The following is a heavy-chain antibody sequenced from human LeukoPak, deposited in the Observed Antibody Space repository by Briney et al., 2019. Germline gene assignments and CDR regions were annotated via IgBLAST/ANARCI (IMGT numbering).Heavy chain of an antibody. CDR3: ARDRPQAYCGGDCSNNAEDKKDYYYYGMDV. J-gene: IGHJ6*02. CDR2: INPSGGST. CDR1: GYTFTSYY. Sequence: ASVMVSCKASGYTFTSYYMHWVRQAPGQGLEWMGIINPSGGSTSYAQKFQGRVTMTRDTSTSTVYMELSSLRSEDTAVYYCARDRPQAYCGGDCSNNAEDKKDYYYYGMDVWGQGTTVTVSS. D-gene: IGHD2-21*02. V-gene: IGHV1-46*01.